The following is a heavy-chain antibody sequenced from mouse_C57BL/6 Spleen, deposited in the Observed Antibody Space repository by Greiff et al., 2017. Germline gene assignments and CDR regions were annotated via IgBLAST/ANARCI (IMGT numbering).Heavy chain of an antibody. Sequence: QVQLKQPGAELVKPGASVKLSCKASGYTFTSYWMHWVKQRPGQGLEWIGMIHPNSGSTNYNEKFKSKATLTVEKSSSTAYMQLSSLTAEDSAVEYGARGGSIKGRDFDDWGTGTTVTGSS. D-gene: IGHD3-1*01. J-gene: IGHJ1*03. CDR2: IHPNSGST. CDR3: ARGGSIKGRDFDD. V-gene: IGHV1-64*01. CDR1: GYTFTSYW.